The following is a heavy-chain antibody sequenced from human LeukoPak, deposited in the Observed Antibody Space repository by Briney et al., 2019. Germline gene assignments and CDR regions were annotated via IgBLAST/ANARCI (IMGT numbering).Heavy chain of an antibody. Sequence: VASVKVSCKASGYTFTNYHIAWVRQAPGQGLEWMGWVSTNDGNTVYAQKLQGRVTMTTDTSTSTAYMELRSLRSDDTAVYYCARGYYRLWLKIVVPAHYYYGMDVWGQGTTVTVSS. V-gene: IGHV1-18*01. D-gene: IGHD2-2*01. J-gene: IGHJ6*02. CDR1: GYTFTNYH. CDR2: VSTNDGNT. CDR3: ARGYYRLWLKIVVPAHYYYGMDV.